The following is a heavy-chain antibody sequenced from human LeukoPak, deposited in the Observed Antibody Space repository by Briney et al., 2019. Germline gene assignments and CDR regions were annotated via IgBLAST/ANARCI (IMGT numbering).Heavy chain of an antibody. CDR2: ISYDGGNK. V-gene: IGHV3-30*18. CDR1: GFTFSSYD. J-gene: IGHJ4*02. Sequence: GGSLRLSCAASGFTFSSYDMHWVRQAPGKGLEWVAVISYDGGNKNYADSVKGRFTISRDNSKNTLYLQMNSLTAEDTAIYYCAKGTDGYNYAPFDFWGQGTLVTVSS. CDR3: AKGTDGYNYAPFDF. D-gene: IGHD5-24*01.